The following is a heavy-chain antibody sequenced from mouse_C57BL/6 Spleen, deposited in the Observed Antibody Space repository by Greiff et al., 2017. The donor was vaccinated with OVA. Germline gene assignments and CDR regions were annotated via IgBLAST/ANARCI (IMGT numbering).Heavy chain of an antibody. Sequence: VQLKESGGGLVKPGGSLKLSCAASGFTFSDYGMHWVRQAPEKGLEWVAYISSGSSTIYYADTVKGRFTISRDNAKNTLFLQMTSLRSEDTAMYYCARLTTVPYWYFDVWGTGTTVTVSS. D-gene: IGHD1-1*01. CDR3: ARLTTVPYWYFDV. CDR2: ISSGSSTI. V-gene: IGHV5-17*01. CDR1: GFTFSDYG. J-gene: IGHJ1*03.